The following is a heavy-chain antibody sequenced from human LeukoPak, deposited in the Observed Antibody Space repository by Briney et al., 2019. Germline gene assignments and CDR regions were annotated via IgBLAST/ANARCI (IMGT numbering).Heavy chain of an antibody. D-gene: IGHD5-12*01. CDR2: ISTAGTT. CDR3: ARVSGYSGYDTLDY. J-gene: IGHJ4*02. Sequence: GGSLRLSCAASGFTISSNYMNWGRQAPGKGLEWVSVISTAGTTYYPNSVQGRFTNSRDYSKNTLYLEMNNLRAEDTAVYYCARVSGYSGYDTLDYWGQGTLVTVS. V-gene: IGHV3-66*01. CDR1: GFTISSNY.